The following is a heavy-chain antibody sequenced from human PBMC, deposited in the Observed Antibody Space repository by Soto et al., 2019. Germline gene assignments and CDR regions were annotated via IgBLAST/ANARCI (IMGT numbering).Heavy chain of an antibody. V-gene: IGHV5-51*01. CDR3: ARHESAWGLTVGVEAGAFDI. Sequence: GESLKISCKGSGYSFTSYWIGWVRQMPGKGLEWMGIIYPGDSDTRYSPSFQGQVTISADKSISTAYLQWSSLKASDTAMYYCARHESAWGLTVGVEAGAFDIWGQGTMVTVSS. CDR2: IYPGDSDT. J-gene: IGHJ3*02. CDR1: GYSFTSYW. D-gene: IGHD3-16*01.